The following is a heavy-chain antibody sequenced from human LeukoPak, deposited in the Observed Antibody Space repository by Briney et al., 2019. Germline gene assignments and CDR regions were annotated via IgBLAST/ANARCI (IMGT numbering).Heavy chain of an antibody. D-gene: IGHD5-12*01. CDR3: AKNVVATIPQGVDI. J-gene: IGHJ3*02. CDR2: ISGSGGST. CDR1: GFTFDDYG. Sequence: PGGSLRLSCAASGFTFDDYGMSWVRQAPGKGLEWVSAISGSGGSTYYADSVKGRFTISRDNSKNTLYLQMNSLRAEDTAVYYCAKNVVATIPQGVDIWGQGTMVTVSS. V-gene: IGHV3-23*01.